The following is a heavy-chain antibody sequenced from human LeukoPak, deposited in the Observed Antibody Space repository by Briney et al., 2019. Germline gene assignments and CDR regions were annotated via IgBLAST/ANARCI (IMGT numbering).Heavy chain of an antibody. J-gene: IGHJ4*02. CDR2: VKQDGSQK. Sequence: GGSLRLSCEASGFTFSKYWMSWVRQAPGKGLEWVANVKQDGSQKSYLDSVEGRFTISRDNVKKSVYLQMNSLRAEDTAVYYCARETYYYDSSGYYPTPGFDYWGQGTLVTVSS. CDR1: GFTFSKYW. D-gene: IGHD3-22*01. V-gene: IGHV3-7*01. CDR3: ARETYYYDSSGYYPTPGFDY.